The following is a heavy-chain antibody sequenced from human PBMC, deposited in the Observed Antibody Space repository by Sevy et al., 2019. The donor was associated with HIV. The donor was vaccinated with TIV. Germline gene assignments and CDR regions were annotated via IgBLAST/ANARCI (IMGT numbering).Heavy chain of an antibody. CDR1: GGSVSSGSYY. J-gene: IGHJ4*02. CDR2: IYYSGST. V-gene: IGHV4-61*01. D-gene: IGHD5-12*01. Sequence: SETLSLTCTVSGGSVSSGSYYWSWIRQPPGKGLEWIGYIYYSGSTNHNPSLKRRVTISVDTSKNQFSLKLNSVTAADTAVYYCARVRGGYSGFGGFDYWGQGTPVTVSS. CDR3: ARVRGGYSGFGGFDY.